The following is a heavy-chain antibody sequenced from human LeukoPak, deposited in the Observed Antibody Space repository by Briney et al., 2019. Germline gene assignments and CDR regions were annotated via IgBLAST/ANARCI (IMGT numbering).Heavy chain of an antibody. J-gene: IGHJ2*01. CDR2: IYYSGST. Sequence: SETLSLTCTASGGSISNYYWSWIRQPPGKGLEWIGYIYYSGSTNYNPSLKSRVTISVDTSKNQFSLKLSSVTAADTAVYYCARGEAAAAADWYFDLWGRGTLVTVSS. D-gene: IGHD6-13*01. V-gene: IGHV4-59*01. CDR1: GGSISNYY. CDR3: ARGEAAAAADWYFDL.